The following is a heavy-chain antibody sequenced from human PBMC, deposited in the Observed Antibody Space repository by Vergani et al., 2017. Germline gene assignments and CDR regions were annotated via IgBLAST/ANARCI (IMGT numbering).Heavy chain of an antibody. CDR3: AGPRSTSCFIDCYMDV. V-gene: IGHV4-61*02. CDR1: GGSISSGSYY. Sequence: QVQLQESGPGLVKPSQTLSLTCTVSGGSISSGSYYWSWIRQPAGKGLEWIGRIYTSGSPNYNPSLKCRVTISVDTSTNQFSLKLSSVTAADTAVYYCAGPRSTSCFIDCYMDVWGKGTTVTVSS. J-gene: IGHJ6*03. CDR2: IYTSGSP. D-gene: IGHD2-2*01.